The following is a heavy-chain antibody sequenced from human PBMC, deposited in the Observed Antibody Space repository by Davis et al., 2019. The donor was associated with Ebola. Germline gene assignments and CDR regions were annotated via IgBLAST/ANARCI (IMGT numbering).Heavy chain of an antibody. CDR2: IYYSGTS. V-gene: IGHV4-39*01. J-gene: IGHJ4*02. Sequence: MPSETLSLTCTVSGGSISSSGHYWDWTRQPPGQGLEWIGSIYYSGTSYYNPSLKSRVTISVDTSKNQFSLKLNSVTAADTAVYYCARLLKYYYDSSGYSITHYFDDWGQGTLVTVSS. CDR1: GGSISSSGHY. D-gene: IGHD3-22*01. CDR3: ARLLKYYYDSSGYSITHYFDD.